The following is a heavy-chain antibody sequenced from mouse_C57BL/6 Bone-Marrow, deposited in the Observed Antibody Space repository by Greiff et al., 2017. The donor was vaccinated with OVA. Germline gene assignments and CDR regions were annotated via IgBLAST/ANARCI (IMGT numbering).Heavy chain of an antibody. D-gene: IGHD2-1*01. Sequence: EVMLVESGGGLVKPGGSLKLSCAASGFTFSSYTMSWVRQTPEKRLEWVATISGGGGNTYYPDSVKGRFTISRDNAKNTLYLQMSSLRSEDTALYYGARYGNYWRYFDYWGQGTTLTVSS. J-gene: IGHJ2*01. CDR1: GFTFSSYT. CDR2: ISGGGGNT. V-gene: IGHV5-9*01. CDR3: ARYGNYWRYFDY.